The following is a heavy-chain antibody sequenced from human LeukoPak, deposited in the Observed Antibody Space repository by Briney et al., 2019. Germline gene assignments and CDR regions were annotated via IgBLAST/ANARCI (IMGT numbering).Heavy chain of an antibody. Sequence: GGSLRLSCAASGFTFSSYWMHWVRQDPGKGLVWVSRIKSDGSITSYADSVKGRFTISRDNAKNTLYLQMNSLRAEDTAVYYCARVGASVGAIDYWGQGTLVTVSS. CDR1: GFTFSSYW. J-gene: IGHJ4*02. CDR2: IKSDGSIT. D-gene: IGHD1-26*01. V-gene: IGHV3-74*01. CDR3: ARVGASVGAIDY.